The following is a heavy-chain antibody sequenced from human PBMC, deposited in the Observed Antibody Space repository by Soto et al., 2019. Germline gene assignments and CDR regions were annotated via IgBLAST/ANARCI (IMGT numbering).Heavy chain of an antibody. V-gene: IGHV4-59*08. CDR2: IYYSGST. CDR1: GGSISSYY. J-gene: IGHJ4*02. D-gene: IGHD6-13*01. Sequence: QVQLQESGPGLVKPSETLSLICTVSGGSISSYYWSWIRQPPGKGLEWIAYIYYSGSTTYNPSLKSRVTMSVDTSTNQFSLKLSSVTAADTAMYYCARHRRSSSYVFDYWGQGTLVTVSS. CDR3: ARHRRSSSYVFDY.